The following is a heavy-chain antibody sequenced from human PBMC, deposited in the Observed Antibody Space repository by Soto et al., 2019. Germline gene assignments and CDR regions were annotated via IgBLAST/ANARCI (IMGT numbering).Heavy chain of an antibody. CDR2: IWYDGSNK. D-gene: IGHD2-15*01. J-gene: IGHJ4*02. CDR1: GFTFSGYG. V-gene: IGHV3-33*01. CDR3: ASVGSGGIGHFDY. Sequence: PGGSLRLSCAASGFTFSGYGMHWVRQAPGKGLEWVAVIWYDGSNKYYADSVKGRFTISRDNSKNTLYLQMNSLRAEDTAVYYCASVGSGGIGHFDYWGQGTLVTVSS.